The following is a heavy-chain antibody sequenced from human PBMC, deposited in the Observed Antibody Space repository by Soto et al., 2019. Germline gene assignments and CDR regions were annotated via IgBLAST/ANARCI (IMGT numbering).Heavy chain of an antibody. CDR1: GYSFTSYW. CDR2: IDPSDSYT. V-gene: IGHV5-10-1*01. D-gene: IGHD1-1*01. Sequence: PGESLKISCKGSGYSFTSYWISWVRQMPGKGLEWMGRIDPSDSYTNYSPSFQGHVTISADKSISTAYLQWSSLKASDTAMYYCAKTGTLYYYYGMDVWGQGTTVTVSS. J-gene: IGHJ6*02. CDR3: AKTGTLYYYYGMDV.